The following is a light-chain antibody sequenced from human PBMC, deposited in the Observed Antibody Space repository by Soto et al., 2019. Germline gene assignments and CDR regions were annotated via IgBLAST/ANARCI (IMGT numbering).Light chain of an antibody. CDR1: SSDVGGYNY. CDR2: DVS. Sequence: QSALTQPASVSGSPGQSITISCTGTSSDVGGYNYVSWHQQHPGKVPKLMIYDVSYRPSGVSNRFSGSKSGNTASLTISGLQAEDEADYYCSSYPTSSTYVFGTGTKVTVL. CDR3: SSYPTSSTYV. J-gene: IGLJ1*01. V-gene: IGLV2-14*01.